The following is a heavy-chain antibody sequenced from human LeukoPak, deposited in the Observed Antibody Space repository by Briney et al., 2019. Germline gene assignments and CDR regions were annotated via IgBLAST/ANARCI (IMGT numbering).Heavy chain of an antibody. CDR1: GFTLSSYW. V-gene: IGHV3-7*01. CDR3: GRAGYCRGGTCYSSYFDF. CDR2: IKQEGNEK. J-gene: IGHJ4*03. Sequence: GGSLRLSCAASGFTLSSYWMSWVRQAPGKGLEWVANIKQEGNEKYFVDSVKGRFSISRDNDKDSLYLQMSSLRAEDTAVYYCGRAGYCRGGTCYSSYFDFWGQGTLVTVSS. D-gene: IGHD2-15*01.